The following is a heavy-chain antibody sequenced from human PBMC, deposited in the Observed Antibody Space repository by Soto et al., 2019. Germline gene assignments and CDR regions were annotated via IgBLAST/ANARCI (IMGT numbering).Heavy chain of an antibody. J-gene: IGHJ4*01. D-gene: IGHD2-8*01. CDR1: GDSITSYY. Sequence: QVQLQESGPGLVKPSETLSLTCTVSGDSITSYYWSWIRQPHGKGLEWMGYVYYSGNTNYNPSLKSRVTISVDTSKNQFSLKLSSVTAADTATYYCARAMYASTWYTFAYWGHGTLVTVSS. V-gene: IGHV4-59*01. CDR3: ARAMYASTWYTFAY. CDR2: VYYSGNT.